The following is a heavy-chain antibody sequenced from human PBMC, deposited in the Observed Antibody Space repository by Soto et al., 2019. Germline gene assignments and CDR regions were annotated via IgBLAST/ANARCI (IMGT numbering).Heavy chain of an antibody. CDR3: ARMFWTVVPFDR. J-gene: IGHJ5*02. Sequence: PGGFLRLSCAASGLTFTNYWMSWVRQAPGKGLERVANINQDGSEKYYVDSVKGRFTISRDNAENSLYLQMNSLRADDTAVYYCARMFWTVVPFDRWGQGTLVTVSS. CDR1: GLTFTNYW. V-gene: IGHV3-7*05. D-gene: IGHD3-3*01. CDR2: INQDGSEK.